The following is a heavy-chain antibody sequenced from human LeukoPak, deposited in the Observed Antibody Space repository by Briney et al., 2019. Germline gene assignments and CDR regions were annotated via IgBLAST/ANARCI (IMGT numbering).Heavy chain of an antibody. V-gene: IGHV3-23*01. J-gene: IGHJ5*02. CDR3: AKDRITGTTGWFDP. Sequence: GGSLRLSCAASGFTFNNYAMSWVRQAPGKGLEWVSAISGGGDSTYYADSVKGRFSISRDNSKNTLYLQMNSLRAEDTALYYCAKDRITGTTGWFDPWGQGTLVPVSS. CDR1: GFTFNNYA. CDR2: ISGGGDST. D-gene: IGHD1-7*01.